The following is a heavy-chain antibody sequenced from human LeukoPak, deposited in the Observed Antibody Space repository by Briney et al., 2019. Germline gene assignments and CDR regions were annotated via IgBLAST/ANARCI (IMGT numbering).Heavy chain of an antibody. CDR1: GYTFTSYD. Sequence: VAPVKVSCKASGYTFTSYDINWVRQATGQGLEWMGWMNPNSGNTGYAQKFQGRVTMTRNTSISTAYMELSSLISEDTAVYYCARGRNRGSYLWSWGQGTLVTVSS. V-gene: IGHV1-8*01. CDR3: ARGRNRGSYLWS. CDR2: MNPNSGNT. J-gene: IGHJ5*02. D-gene: IGHD1-26*01.